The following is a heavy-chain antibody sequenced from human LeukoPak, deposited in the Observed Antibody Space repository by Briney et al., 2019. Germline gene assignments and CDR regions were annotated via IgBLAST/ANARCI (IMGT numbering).Heavy chain of an antibody. CDR1: GGSFSGYY. CDR3: ARVSFLGDYGDYLYFDL. D-gene: IGHD4-17*01. CDR2: INHSGST. J-gene: IGHJ2*01. V-gene: IGHV4-34*01. Sequence: PSETLSLTCAVYGGSFSGYYWSWIRQPPGKGLEWIGEINHSGSTNYNPSLKSRVTISVDTSKNQFSLKLSSVTAADTAVYYCARVSFLGDYGDYLYFDLWGRGTLVTVSS.